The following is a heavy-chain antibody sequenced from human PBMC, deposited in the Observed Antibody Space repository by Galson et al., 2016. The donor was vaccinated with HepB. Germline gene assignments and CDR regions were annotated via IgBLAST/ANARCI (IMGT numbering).Heavy chain of an antibody. Sequence: SLRLSCAASGFTFSTYSMNWVRRAPGKGLEWVSSIDSTSRWIYYADSVRGRLTISRDTAQNSLYLQMDSLRAEATAVYYCAGAEDCGTDCPQRSFFDYWGRGALVTVSS. CDR3: AGAEDCGTDCPQRSFFDY. CDR2: IDSTSRWI. V-gene: IGHV3-21*01. CDR1: GFTFSTYS. J-gene: IGHJ4*02. D-gene: IGHD2-21*02.